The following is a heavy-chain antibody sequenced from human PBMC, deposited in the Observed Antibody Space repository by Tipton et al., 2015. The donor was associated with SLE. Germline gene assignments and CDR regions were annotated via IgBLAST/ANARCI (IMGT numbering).Heavy chain of an antibody. CDR1: DYSISSDYY. Sequence: TLSLTCAVSDYSISSDYYWGWIRQPPGKGLEWIGSIYHSGSTYYNPSLKSRVTISVDTSKNQFSLNLRSLTAADTAVYYCAIRIAASAYYLDYWGQGTLVTVSS. CDR2: IYHSGST. V-gene: IGHV4-38-2*01. J-gene: IGHJ4*02. D-gene: IGHD6-13*01. CDR3: AIRIAASAYYLDY.